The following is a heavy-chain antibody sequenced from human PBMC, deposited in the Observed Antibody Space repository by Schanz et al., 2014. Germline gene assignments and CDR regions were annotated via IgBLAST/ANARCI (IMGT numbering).Heavy chain of an antibody. CDR2: IATSSSTR. J-gene: IGHJ6*02. Sequence: VQLVESGGGLVKPGGSLRLSCAASGFTFNSYAMTWVRQVPGKGLEWLSYIATSSSTRHYADSVKGRVTISRDNSENTLYLQMNSLSADDTAVFYCAKGMGYCSGGTCYDYYYYGLDVWGQGTTVTVSS. CDR1: GFTFNSYA. CDR3: AKGMGYCSGGTCYDYYYYGLDV. V-gene: IGHV3-48*01. D-gene: IGHD2-15*01.